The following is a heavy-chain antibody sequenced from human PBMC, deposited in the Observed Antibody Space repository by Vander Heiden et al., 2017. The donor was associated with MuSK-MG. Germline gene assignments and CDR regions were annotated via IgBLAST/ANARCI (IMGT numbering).Heavy chain of an antibody. J-gene: IGHJ5*02. D-gene: IGHD2-15*01. CDR2: INTNGGAT. Sequence: QVQMVQSGAVVRKPGASVRVSCTASGYSFTGYSIHWLRQAPGQGLERMGWINTNGGATHYSQKFKDRVNMTRDMSISTAYMELSRLTSDDTAIYYCARDRSCSGGVCYSWLDPWGQGTLVTVSS. CDR1: GYSFTGYS. V-gene: IGHV1-2*02. CDR3: ARDRSCSGGVCYSWLDP.